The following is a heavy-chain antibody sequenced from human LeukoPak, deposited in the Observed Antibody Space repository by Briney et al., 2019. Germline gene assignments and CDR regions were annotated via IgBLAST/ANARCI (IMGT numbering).Heavy chain of an antibody. D-gene: IGHD3-10*01. J-gene: IGHJ4*02. CDR2: IYTSGST. V-gene: IGHV4-61*02. Sequence: SETLSLTCTVSGGSISSGSYYWSWIRQPAGKGLEWIGRIYTSGSTNYNPSLKSRVTMSVDTSKNQFSLKLSSVTAADTAVYYCARLPNRDLLWFGKGRTNKYYFDYWGQGTLVTVSS. CDR3: ARLPNRDLLWFGKGRTNKYYFDY. CDR1: GGSISSGSYY.